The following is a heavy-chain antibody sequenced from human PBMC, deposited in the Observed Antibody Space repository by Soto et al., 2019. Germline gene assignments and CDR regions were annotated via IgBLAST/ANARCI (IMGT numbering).Heavy chain of an antibody. V-gene: IGHV4-31*03. CDR2: IYYSGST. D-gene: IGHD3-10*01. CDR3: ARVGEIIGDY. J-gene: IGHJ4*02. Sequence: QLQLQESGPGLVKPSQTLSLTCTVSGGSISSGGYYWSWIRQPPGKGLEWIGYIYYSGSTYYSPSLKSRVIMSVDTSKNQVSLKLSSVTAADTAVYYCARVGEIIGDYWGQGTLVTVSS. CDR1: GGSISSGGYY.